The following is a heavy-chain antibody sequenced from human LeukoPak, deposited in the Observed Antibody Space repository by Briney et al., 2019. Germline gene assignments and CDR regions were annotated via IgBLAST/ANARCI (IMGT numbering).Heavy chain of an antibody. Sequence: SETLSLTCAVYGGSFSGYYWSWIRQPPGKGLEWIGEINHSGSTNYNPSLKSRVTISVDTSKNQFPLKLSSVTAADTAVYYCARRVGKYYYGSGSQTTPFDYWGQGTLVTVSS. J-gene: IGHJ4*02. V-gene: IGHV4-34*01. CDR2: INHSGST. CDR1: GGSFSGYY. D-gene: IGHD3-10*01. CDR3: ARRVGKYYYGSGSQTTPFDY.